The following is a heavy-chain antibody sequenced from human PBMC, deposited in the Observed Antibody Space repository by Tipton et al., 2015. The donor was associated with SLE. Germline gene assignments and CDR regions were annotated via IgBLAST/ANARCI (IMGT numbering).Heavy chain of an antibody. Sequence: TLSLTCSVSGDFTSGFYWAWIRQSPEKGLEWIGYISSSGTTNYNPSLDSRLTISISTSENHVSMRLTSVTAADTAVYYCGRLSGGDSVGVWGQGTLVTVSS. D-gene: IGHD5/OR15-5a*01. CDR2: ISSSGTT. J-gene: IGHJ4*02. V-gene: IGHV4-59*08. CDR3: GRLSGGDSVGV. CDR1: GDFTSGFY.